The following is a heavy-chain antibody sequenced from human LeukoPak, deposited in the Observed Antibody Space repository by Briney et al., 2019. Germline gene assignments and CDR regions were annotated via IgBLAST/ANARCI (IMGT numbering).Heavy chain of an antibody. V-gene: IGHV3-74*01. J-gene: IGHJ6*02. Sequence: GGSLRLSCAASGFTFSNYWMQWLRHAPGKGLVWVARVNSDGSDTEYADSVKVRITISRDNAKNTVFLQMNSLRAEDTAVYYSARGKEGGFAGWGQRTTVTASS. CDR2: VNSDGSDT. CDR3: ARGKEGGFAG. CDR1: GFTFSNYW.